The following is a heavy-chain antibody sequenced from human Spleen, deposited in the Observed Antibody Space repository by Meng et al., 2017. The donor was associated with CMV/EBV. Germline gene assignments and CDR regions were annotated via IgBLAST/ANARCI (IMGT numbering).Heavy chain of an antibody. D-gene: IGHD3-22*01. Sequence: LQIQSWVAGLLKPSESLSLPCAVYVGYFSGYYWGWIRQPPGKGLEWIGEINHSGSTNYNPSLKSRVTISVDTSKNQFSLKLSSVTAADTAVYYCARAYYYDSSGYMDYWGQGTLVTVSS. V-gene: IGHV4-34*01. CDR1: VGYFSGYY. J-gene: IGHJ4*02. CDR2: INHSGST. CDR3: ARAYYYDSSGYMDY.